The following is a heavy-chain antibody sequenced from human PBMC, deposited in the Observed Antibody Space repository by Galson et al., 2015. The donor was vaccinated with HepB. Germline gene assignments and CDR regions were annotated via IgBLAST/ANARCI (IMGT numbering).Heavy chain of an antibody. CDR2: IYYSGST. Sequence: SETLSLTCTVSDGSISNYYWSWIRQPPGKGLEWIGYIYYSGSTNYDPSLKSRVTISVDTSKNQFSLKLSSVTAADTAVYYCASSPNFGDNRGYFDYWGQGSLVTVSS. CDR1: DGSISNYY. V-gene: IGHV4-59*08. D-gene: IGHD4-17*01. CDR3: ASSPNFGDNRGYFDY. J-gene: IGHJ4*02.